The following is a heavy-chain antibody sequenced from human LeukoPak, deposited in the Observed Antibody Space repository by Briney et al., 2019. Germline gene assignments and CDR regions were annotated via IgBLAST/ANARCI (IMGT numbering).Heavy chain of an antibody. Sequence: ASVKVSCKASGYIFTNYGINWVRQAPGQGLEWMGWISAYDGNTNYAQKFQGRVTLTTESSTSTAYMELRTLRSDDTAMYYCVRVRGPTNLMITVAKKGHWFDSWGQGTLVTVSS. V-gene: IGHV1-18*01. CDR2: ISAYDGNT. CDR3: VRVRGPTNLMITVAKKGHWFDS. J-gene: IGHJ5*01. CDR1: GYIFTNYG. D-gene: IGHD3-22*01.